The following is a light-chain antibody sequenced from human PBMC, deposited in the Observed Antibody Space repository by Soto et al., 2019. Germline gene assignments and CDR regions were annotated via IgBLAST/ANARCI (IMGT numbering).Light chain of an antibody. CDR2: ATS. J-gene: IGKJ1*01. CDR1: QNIRSY. Sequence: DIQMTQSPSSLSASVGDRVTITCRASQNIRSYLNWYQQEPGKAPQLLIYATSSLQTGVPSRFSASGSGTDFSLVISDLQPEDSATYYCQQGYSSRWTSGRGTKVDIK. V-gene: IGKV1-39*01. CDR3: QQGYSSRWT.